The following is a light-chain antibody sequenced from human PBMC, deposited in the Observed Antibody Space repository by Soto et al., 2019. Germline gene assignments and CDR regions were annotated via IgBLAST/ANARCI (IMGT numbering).Light chain of an antibody. CDR3: QQYGSSPLT. Sequence: ETVLTQSPGTLSLSPGERASLSCRASQSISGRYLAWYQQKPGQAPRLLIYDASSRATGIPYRFSGSGSETDFILTISRLEPEDFAVYYCQQYGSSPLTFGGGTKVEIK. J-gene: IGKJ4*01. CDR2: DAS. V-gene: IGKV3-20*01. CDR1: QSISGRY.